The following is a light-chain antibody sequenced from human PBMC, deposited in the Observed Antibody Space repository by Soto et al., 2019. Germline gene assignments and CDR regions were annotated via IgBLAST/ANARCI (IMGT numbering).Light chain of an antibody. J-gene: IGLJ1*01. CDR1: SSDVGGFNY. CDR3: SSYTTSSSYV. V-gene: IGLV2-14*01. Sequence: QSALTQPASVSGSPGQSITISFTGTSSDVGGFNYVSWYQQHPGKAPKLLIFDVYSRPSGISNRFSGSKSGNTASLTISGLQAEDEADYYCSSYTTSSSYVFGAGTKLTVL. CDR2: DVY.